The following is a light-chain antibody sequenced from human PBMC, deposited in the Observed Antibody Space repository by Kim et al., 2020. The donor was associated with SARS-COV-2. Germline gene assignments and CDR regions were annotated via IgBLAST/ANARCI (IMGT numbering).Light chain of an antibody. J-gene: IGLJ3*02. Sequence: QAPTLTCTGNGNNVGNQGAAWLQQHQGHPPKLLSYRNNNRPSGISERLSASRSGNTASLTITGLQPEDEADYYCSAWDSSLSAWVFGGGTQLTVL. V-gene: IGLV10-54*01. CDR3: SAWDSSLSAWV. CDR2: RNN. CDR1: GNNVGNQG.